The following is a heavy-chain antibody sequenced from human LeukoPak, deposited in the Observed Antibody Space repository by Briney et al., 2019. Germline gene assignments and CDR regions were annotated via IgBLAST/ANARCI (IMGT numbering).Heavy chain of an antibody. D-gene: IGHD1-26*01. J-gene: IGHJ4*02. CDR3: ARGGSYYDY. CDR2: IYYSGST. CDR1: GGSLFSSY. V-gene: IGHV4-59*01. Sequence: PSETLSLTCTVSGGSLFSSYWSWLRQPPGKGLEWIGYIYYSGSTNYSPSLKSRVTISVDTSKNQFSLKLHSVTAADTAVYYCARGGSYYDYWGQGTLVTVSS.